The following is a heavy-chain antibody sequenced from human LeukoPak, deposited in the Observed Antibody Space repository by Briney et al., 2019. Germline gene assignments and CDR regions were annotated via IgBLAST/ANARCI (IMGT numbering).Heavy chain of an antibody. Sequence: PGGSLRLSCVASGFTFSSYWMHWFRQDPRKGLVWVSRINGDGRNINYADSVRGRFTISRDNAKNSLFLQMNSLRAEDTAVYFCARVVTWMEKAFDIWGQGTMVTVSS. D-gene: IGHD2-21*02. J-gene: IGHJ3*02. CDR2: INGDGRNI. CDR3: ARVVTWMEKAFDI. V-gene: IGHV3-74*01. CDR1: GFTFSSYW.